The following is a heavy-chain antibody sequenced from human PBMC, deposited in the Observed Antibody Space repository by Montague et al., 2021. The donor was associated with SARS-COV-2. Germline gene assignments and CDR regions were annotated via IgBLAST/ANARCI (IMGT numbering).Heavy chain of an antibody. CDR2: IYYSGST. CDR1: GGSISSSSYY. CDR3: AAGEKDIAVSSWDVFYYYGMDV. D-gene: IGHD6-13*01. V-gene: IGHV4-39*01. Sequence: SETLSLTCTVSGGSISSSSYYWGWIRQPPGKGLEWIGSIYYSGSTYYXXXLKSRVTISVDTSKNQFSLKLSSVTAADTAVYYCAAGEKDIAVSSWDVFYYYGMDVWGQGTTVTVSS. J-gene: IGHJ6*02.